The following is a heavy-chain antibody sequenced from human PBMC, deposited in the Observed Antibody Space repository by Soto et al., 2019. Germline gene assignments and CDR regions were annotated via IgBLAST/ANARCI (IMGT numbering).Heavy chain of an antibody. CDR1: GFTFSSYG. V-gene: IGHV3-30*18. CDR2: ISYDGSNK. J-gene: IGHJ6*02. D-gene: IGHD3-3*01. Sequence: QVQLVESGGGVVQPGRSLRLSCAASGFTFSSYGMHWVRQAPGKGLEWVAVISYDGSNKYYADSVKGRFTISRDNSKNTLYLQKNSLRAEDTAVYYCAKPGITIFGVVRSRHSLDVWGQGTTVTVSS. CDR3: AKPGITIFGVVRSRHSLDV.